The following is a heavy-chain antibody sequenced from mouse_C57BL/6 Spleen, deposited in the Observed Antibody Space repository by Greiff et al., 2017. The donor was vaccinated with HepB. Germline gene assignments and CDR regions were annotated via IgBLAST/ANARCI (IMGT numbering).Heavy chain of an antibody. V-gene: IGHV5-17*01. CDR3: ATNIITRNYFDY. D-gene: IGHD1-1*01. CDR2: ISSGSSTI. J-gene: IGHJ2*01. Sequence: EVQGVESGGGLVKPGGSLKLSCAASGFTFSDYGMHWVRQAPEKGLEWVAYISSGSSTIYYADTVKGRFTITRDNAKNTLFLQMTSLRSEDTAMYYCATNIITRNYFDYWGQGTTLTVSA. CDR1: GFTFSDYG.